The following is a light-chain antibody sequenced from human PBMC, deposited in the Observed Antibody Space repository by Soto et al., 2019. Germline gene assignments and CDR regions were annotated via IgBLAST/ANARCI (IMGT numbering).Light chain of an antibody. V-gene: IGLV2-23*03. Sequence: QSALTQPASVSGSPGQSITISCTGTSSDVGSYNLVSWYQQHPDKAPKLVIYEGSKRPSGVSNRFSGSKSGNTASLTISGLQAEDEADYYCCSFAGRSTFEVFGGGTKLTVL. CDR1: SSDVGSYNL. CDR3: CSFAGRSTFEV. J-gene: IGLJ2*01. CDR2: EGS.